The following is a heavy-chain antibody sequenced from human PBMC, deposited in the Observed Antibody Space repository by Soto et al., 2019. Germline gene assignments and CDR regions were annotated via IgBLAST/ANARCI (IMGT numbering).Heavy chain of an antibody. D-gene: IGHD1-7*01. Sequence: SETLSLTCAVYGGSFSGYYWSWIRQPPGKGLEWIGEINHSGSTNYNPSLKSRVTISVDTSRNQFSLKMSSVTAADTAVYYCARFLDPGTTAAAVDYWGQGTLVTVSS. V-gene: IGHV4-34*01. CDR3: ARFLDPGTTAAAVDY. J-gene: IGHJ4*02. CDR1: GGSFSGYY. CDR2: INHSGST.